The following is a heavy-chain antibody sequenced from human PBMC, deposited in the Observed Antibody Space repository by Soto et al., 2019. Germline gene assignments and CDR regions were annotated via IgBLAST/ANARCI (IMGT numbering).Heavy chain of an antibody. D-gene: IGHD5-12*01. J-gene: IGHJ6*03. CDR3: ARDPRMATITVDYYYYYYMDV. V-gene: IGHV3-21*01. CDR2: ISSSSSYI. CDR1: GFTFSSYS. Sequence: GGSLRLSCAASGFTFSSYSMNWVRQAPGKGLEWVSSISSSSSYIYYADSVKGRFTISRDNAKNSLYLQMNSLRAEDTAVYYCARDPRMATITVDYYYYYYMDVWGKGTTVTVSS.